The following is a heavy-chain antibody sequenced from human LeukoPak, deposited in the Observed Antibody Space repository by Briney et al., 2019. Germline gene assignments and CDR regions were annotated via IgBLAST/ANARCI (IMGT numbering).Heavy chain of an antibody. CDR3: ARSFYSSSSQETDY. CDR2: IYYSGST. D-gene: IGHD6-6*01. Sequence: SETLSLTCTVSGGSISSYYWSWIRQPPGKGLEWIGYIYYSGSTNYNPSLKSRVTISVDTSKNQFSLKLSSVTAADTAVYYCARSFYSSSSQETDYWGQGTLVTVSS. CDR1: GGSISSYY. V-gene: IGHV4-59*08. J-gene: IGHJ4*02.